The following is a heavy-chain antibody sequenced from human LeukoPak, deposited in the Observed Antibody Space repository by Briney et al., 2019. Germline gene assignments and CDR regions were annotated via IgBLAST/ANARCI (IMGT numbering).Heavy chain of an antibody. D-gene: IGHD3-16*02. CDR2: ISSNGGST. CDR3: ARDRGGYRPGAFDI. CDR1: GFTFSSYA. J-gene: IGHJ3*02. Sequence: PGGSLRLSCAASGFTFSSYAMHWVRQAPGKGLEYVSAISSNGGSTYYANSVKGRFTISRDNSKNTLYLQMGSLRAEDMAVYCCARDRGGYRPGAFDIWGQGTMVTVSS. V-gene: IGHV3-64*01.